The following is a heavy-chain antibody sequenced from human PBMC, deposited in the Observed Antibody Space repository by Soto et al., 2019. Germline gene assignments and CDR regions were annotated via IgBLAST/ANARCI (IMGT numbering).Heavy chain of an antibody. CDR2: ISYDGSNK. D-gene: IGHD3-9*01. CDR3: ARSNDILTGYYPRFDY. Sequence: GGSLRLSCAASGFTFSSYAMHWVRQAPGKGLEWVAVISYDGSNKYYADSVKGRFTISRDNSKNKLYLQMNSLRAEDTAGYYCARSNDILTGYYPRFDYWGQGTLVTVSS. V-gene: IGHV3-30-3*01. CDR1: GFTFSSYA. J-gene: IGHJ4*02.